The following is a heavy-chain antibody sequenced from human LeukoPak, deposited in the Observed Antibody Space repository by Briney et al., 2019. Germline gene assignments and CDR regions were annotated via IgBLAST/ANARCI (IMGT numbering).Heavy chain of an antibody. Sequence: GGSLRLSCAASGFTFSSYEMNWVRQAPGKGLEWVSYISTSGSTIYYADSVKGRFTISRDNAKNSLFLQMNSLRAEDTAVYYCARGGGYIRSWSYFDYWGQGTLVTVSS. D-gene: IGHD6-13*01. CDR1: GFTFSSYE. CDR2: ISTSGSTI. V-gene: IGHV3-48*03. CDR3: ARGGGYIRSWSYFDY. J-gene: IGHJ4*02.